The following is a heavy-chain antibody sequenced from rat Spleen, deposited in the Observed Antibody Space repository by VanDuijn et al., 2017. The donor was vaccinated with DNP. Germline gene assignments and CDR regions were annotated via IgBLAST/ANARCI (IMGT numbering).Heavy chain of an antibody. CDR1: GFSLASYT. D-gene: IGHD1-2*01. Sequence: QVQLTESGPGLVQPSQTLSLTCTVSGFSLASYTVSWVRQPPGKGLEWMGRMWYDGDTAYNLPLKSRLSISRDISKNQIFLKMNSLQTDDTGIYYCTRDRSSSIPFDFWGQGVMVTVSS. CDR3: TRDRSSSIPFDF. J-gene: IGHJ2*01. V-gene: IGHV2-63*01. CDR2: MWYDGDT.